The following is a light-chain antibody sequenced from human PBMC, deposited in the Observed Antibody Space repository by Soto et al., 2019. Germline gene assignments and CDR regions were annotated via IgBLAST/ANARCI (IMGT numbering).Light chain of an antibody. CDR1: QSVSSSY. CDR3: QQYGNLIT. J-gene: IGKJ5*01. CDR2: GAS. Sequence: EIVLTQSPGTLSLSPGERVTLSCRASQSVSSSYLAWYQQKPGQAPRLLIYGASSRATGVPDRFSGSGSGTDFTLTIIRLEPEDVAVYYCQQYGNLITFGQGTRLEIK. V-gene: IGKV3-20*01.